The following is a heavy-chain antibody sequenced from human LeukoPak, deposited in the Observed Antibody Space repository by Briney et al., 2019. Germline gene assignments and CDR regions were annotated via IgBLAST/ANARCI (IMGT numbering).Heavy chain of an antibody. D-gene: IGHD6-6*01. V-gene: IGHV3-7*01. CDR2: IKQDGSEN. Sequence: GGSLRLSCVASGFMFDDYDMSWVGQAPGKGLEGLANIKQDGSENYYVDSVKGRFTISRDNATNSLFLQMYSLRAADTAVYYRARPDSSIATRLSRSSIFNYYPYMDVWGKGTTVTVSS. CDR1: GFMFDDYD. CDR3: ARPDSSIATRLSRSSIFNYYPYMDV. J-gene: IGHJ6*03.